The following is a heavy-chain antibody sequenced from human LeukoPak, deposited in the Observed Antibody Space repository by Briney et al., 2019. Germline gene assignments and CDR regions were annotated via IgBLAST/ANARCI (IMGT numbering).Heavy chain of an antibody. V-gene: IGHV3-21*05. Sequence: GGSLRLSCATSVFSFTNYPMNWVRQAPGKGLEGSSNIRTTAEGAKYAYYADSVKGRVTNPRDLSKHTLYLHMNMLKGDVIECYYAANGKRYAFDYWGQGILVTVSS. CDR1: VFSFTNYP. CDR2: IRTTAEGAKYA. J-gene: IGHJ4*02. CDR3: ANGKRYAFDY. D-gene: IGHD3-9*01.